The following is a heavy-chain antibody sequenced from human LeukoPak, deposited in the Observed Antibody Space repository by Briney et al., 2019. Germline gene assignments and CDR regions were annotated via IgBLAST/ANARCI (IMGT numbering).Heavy chain of an antibody. D-gene: IGHD6-13*01. CDR1: GFTFYDYA. V-gene: IGHV3-30-3*01. CDR3: ARDRSSWSKFDY. J-gene: IGHJ4*02. CDR2: ISYDGSNK. Sequence: GGSLRLSCAASGFTFYDYAMHWVRQAPGKGLEWVAVISYDGSNKYYADSVKGRFTISRDNSKNTLYLQMNSLRAEDTAVYYCARDRSSWSKFDYWGQGTLVTVSS.